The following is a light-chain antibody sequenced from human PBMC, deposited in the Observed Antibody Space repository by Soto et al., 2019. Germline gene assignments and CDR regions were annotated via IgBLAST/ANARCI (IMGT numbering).Light chain of an antibody. CDR2: DAF. V-gene: IGKV3-11*01. J-gene: IGKJ3*01. Sequence: EIVLTQSPATLSLSPGERATLSCRASQSVRSYLAWYQQKPGQTPRLLIYDAFNRATGIPARFSGSGSGTDFTLTICSLEPEDFAVYYCQQRGNWPQTFGPGTKVDI. CDR3: QQRGNWPQT. CDR1: QSVRSY.